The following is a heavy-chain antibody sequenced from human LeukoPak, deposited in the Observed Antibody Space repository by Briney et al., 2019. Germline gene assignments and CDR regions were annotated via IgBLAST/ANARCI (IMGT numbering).Heavy chain of an antibody. V-gene: IGHV3-30*18. D-gene: IGHD2/OR15-2a*01. Sequence: GRSLRLSCAASAFTFSSFGMHWVRQAPGKGLDWVAVISYDGNNEYYADSVKGRFTISRDNSKNTLYLQMNSLRVEVTPIYYSAKHLYARGGDSNYFDYWGQGTLVTVSS. CDR1: AFTFSSFG. CDR2: ISYDGNNE. CDR3: AKHLYARGGDSNYFDY. J-gene: IGHJ4*02.